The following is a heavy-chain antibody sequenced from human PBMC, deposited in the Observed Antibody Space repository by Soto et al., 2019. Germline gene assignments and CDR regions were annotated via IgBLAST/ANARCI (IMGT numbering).Heavy chain of an antibody. CDR3: ARAQNLDEAFDI. Sequence: EVQLVESGGGLVQPGGSLRLSCAASGFTVSTNYMNWVRQAPGKGLEWLSIIYSGGSIYYADSVKGRFTISRHNSKNTLYLQMNSLRPEDTAVYYCARAQNLDEAFDIWGPGTMVTVSS. CDR2: IYSGGSI. CDR1: GFTVSTNY. D-gene: IGHD1-1*01. V-gene: IGHV3-53*04. J-gene: IGHJ3*02.